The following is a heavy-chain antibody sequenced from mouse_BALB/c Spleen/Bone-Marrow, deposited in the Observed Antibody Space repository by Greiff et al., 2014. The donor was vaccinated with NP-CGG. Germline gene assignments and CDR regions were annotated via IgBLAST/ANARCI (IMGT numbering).Heavy chain of an antibody. V-gene: IGHV1S56*01. CDR3: ARSFYGNPFDY. D-gene: IGHD2-10*01. CDR1: GYTFTSYD. Sequence: VMLVESGPELVKPGALVKISCKASGYTFTSYDIKWVKQRPGQGLEWMGWIYPGDGSTNYNENFKGKITLTADKSSITAYMQLSSMTSENSAVYFCARSFYGNPFDYWGQGTPLTVSS. J-gene: IGHJ2*01. CDR2: IYPGDGST.